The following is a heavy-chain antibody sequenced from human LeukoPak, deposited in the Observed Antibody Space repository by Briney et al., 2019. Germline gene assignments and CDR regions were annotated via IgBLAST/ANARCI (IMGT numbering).Heavy chain of an antibody. CDR2: IYYSGST. V-gene: IGHV4-59*08. D-gene: IGHD4-23*01. J-gene: IGHJ4*02. CDR3: ARYYGGKAGDY. CDR1: GGSISSYY. Sequence: SETLSLTCTVSGGSISSYYWSWIRQPPGKGLEWIGYIYYSGSTYYNPSLKSRVTISVDTSKNQFSLKLSSVTAADTAVYYCARYYGGKAGDYWGQGTLVTVSS.